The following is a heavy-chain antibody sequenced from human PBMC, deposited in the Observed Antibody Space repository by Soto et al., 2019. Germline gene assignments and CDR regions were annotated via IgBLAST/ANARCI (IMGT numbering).Heavy chain of an antibody. J-gene: IGHJ6*02. D-gene: IGHD4-17*01. CDR1: GYSISSGYY. V-gene: IGHV4-38-2*01. CDR3: GRACYGDYAAYYYGMDV. Sequence: PSETLSLTCAVSGYSISSGYYWGWIRQPPGKGLEWIGNIYHSGSSYYNPSLKSRVTISVDTSKNQFSLKLSSVTAADTAVYYCGRACYGDYAAYYYGMDVWGQGTKVTVSS. CDR2: IYHSGSS.